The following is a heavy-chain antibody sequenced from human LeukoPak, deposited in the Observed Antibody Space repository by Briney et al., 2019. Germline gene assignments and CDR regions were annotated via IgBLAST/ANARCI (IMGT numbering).Heavy chain of an antibody. D-gene: IGHD1-14*01. CDR1: GFTFTSYY. Sequence: PGGSLRLSCEASGFTFTSYYMGWVRQAQGKGLDWVADIDQDGSAKYYVDSVKGRFTISRDNVKNSVYLQMNNLRVEDTAEYYCTRESWPGDYWGQGILVTVSS. CDR2: IDQDGSAK. J-gene: IGHJ4*02. V-gene: IGHV3-7*01. CDR3: TRESWPGDY.